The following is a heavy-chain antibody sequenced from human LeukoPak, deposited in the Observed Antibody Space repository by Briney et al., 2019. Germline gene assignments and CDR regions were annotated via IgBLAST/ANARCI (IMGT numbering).Heavy chain of an antibody. V-gene: IGHV4-34*01. D-gene: IGHD2-2*01. CDR3: ARVRDIVVVPAASSWFDP. CDR2: INHSGST. CDR1: GGSFSGYY. Sequence: SETLSLTCAVYGGSFSGYYWSWIRQPPGKGLEWIGEINHSGSTNYNPSLKSRVTISVDTSKNQFSLKLSSVTAADTAVYYCARVRDIVVVPAASSWFDPWGQGTLVTVSS. J-gene: IGHJ5*02.